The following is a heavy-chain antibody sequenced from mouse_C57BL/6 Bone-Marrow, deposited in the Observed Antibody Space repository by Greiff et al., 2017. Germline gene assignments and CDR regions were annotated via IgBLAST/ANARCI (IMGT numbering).Heavy chain of an antibody. V-gene: IGHV5-6*01. CDR1: GFTFSSYG. CDR2: ISSGGSYT. Sequence: EVKVVESGGDLVKPGGSLKLSCAASGFTFSSYGMSWVRPTPDKRLEWVATISSGGSYTYYPDSVKGRFTISRDNAKNTLYLQMSSLKSEDTAMYYCARQGAMDYWGQGTSVTVSS. CDR3: ARQGAMDY. J-gene: IGHJ4*01.